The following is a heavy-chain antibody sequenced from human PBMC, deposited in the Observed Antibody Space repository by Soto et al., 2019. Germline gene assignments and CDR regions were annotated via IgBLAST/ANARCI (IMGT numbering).Heavy chain of an antibody. J-gene: IGHJ4*02. CDR3: ARDPKSRPGEGY. CDR2: IIPIFGTA. V-gene: IGHV1-69*13. Sequence: VASVKVSCKASGGTFSSYAISWVRQAPGQGLEWMGGIIPIFGTANYAQKFQGRVTITADESTSTAYMELSSLRSEDTAVYYCARDPKSRPGEGYWGQGALVTVSS. D-gene: IGHD2-2*01. CDR1: GGTFSSYA.